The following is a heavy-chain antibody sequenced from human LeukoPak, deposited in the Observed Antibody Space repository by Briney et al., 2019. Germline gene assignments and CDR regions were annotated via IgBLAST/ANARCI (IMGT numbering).Heavy chain of an antibody. D-gene: IGHD3-22*01. CDR3: ARDSSGKPGTFDY. V-gene: IGHV3-21*01. J-gene: IGHJ4*02. CDR2: ISSSSSYI. CDR1: GFTFSSYS. Sequence: PGGSLRLSCAASGFTFSSYSMIWVRQAPGKGLEWVSSISSSSSYIYYANSVKGRFTISRDNAKNSLYLQMNSLRAEDTAVYYCARDSSGKPGTFDYWGQGTLVTVSS.